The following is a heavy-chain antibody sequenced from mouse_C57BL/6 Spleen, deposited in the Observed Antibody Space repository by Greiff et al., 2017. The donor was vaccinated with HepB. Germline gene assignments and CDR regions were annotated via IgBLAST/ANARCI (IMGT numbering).Heavy chain of an antibody. CDR3: TTWGNSY. J-gene: IGHJ2*01. V-gene: IGHV14-4*01. Sequence: EVMLVESGAELVRPGASVKLSCTASGFNIKDDYMHWVKQRPEQGLEWIGWIDPENGDTEYASKFQGKATITADTSSNTAYLQLSSLTSEDTAVYYCTTWGNSYWGQGTTLTVSS. D-gene: IGHD2-1*01. CDR1: GFNIKDDY. CDR2: IDPENGDT.